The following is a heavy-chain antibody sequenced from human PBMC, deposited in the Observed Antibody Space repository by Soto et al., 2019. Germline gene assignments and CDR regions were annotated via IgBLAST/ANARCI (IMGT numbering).Heavy chain of an antibody. V-gene: IGHV1-3*01. D-gene: IGHD2-21*02. CDR3: ATPPGGDLYFDY. J-gene: IGHJ4*02. CDR2: INAGTGNT. CDR1: GYTFTSFA. Sequence: ASVKVSCTTSGYTFTSFAIHWVRQAPGQRLEWMGWINAGTGNTTFSQSFQGRVTITRDTSASTVYMELSSLRAEDTAVYYCATPPGGDLYFDYWGQGTLVTVSS.